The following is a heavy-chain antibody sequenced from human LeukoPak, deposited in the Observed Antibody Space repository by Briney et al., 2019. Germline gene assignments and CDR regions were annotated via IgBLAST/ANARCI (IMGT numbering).Heavy chain of an antibody. CDR3: ARSGYTTRRHAAFDI. Sequence: SETLSLTCTVSGGSISSSDYYWGWIRQPSGKGLEWIGEINHSGSTNYNPSLKSRVTISVDTSKNQFSLKLSSVTAADTAVYYCARSGYTTRRHAAFDIWGQGTMVTVSS. V-gene: IGHV4-39*07. CDR1: GGSISSSDYY. J-gene: IGHJ3*02. D-gene: IGHD6-13*01. CDR2: INHSGST.